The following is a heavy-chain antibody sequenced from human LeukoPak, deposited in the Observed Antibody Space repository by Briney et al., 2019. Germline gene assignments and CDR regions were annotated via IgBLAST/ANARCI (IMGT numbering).Heavy chain of an antibody. D-gene: IGHD6-13*01. CDR1: GGIFSSYA. CDR3: AREELAAAGTSYYGMDV. Sequence: ASVKVSCTASGGIFSSYAISWVRQAPGQGLEWMGGIIPIFGTANYAQKFQGRVTITADESTSTAYMELSSLRSEDTAVYYCAREELAAAGTSYYGMDVWGQGTTVTVSS. CDR2: IIPIFGTA. J-gene: IGHJ6*02. V-gene: IGHV1-69*13.